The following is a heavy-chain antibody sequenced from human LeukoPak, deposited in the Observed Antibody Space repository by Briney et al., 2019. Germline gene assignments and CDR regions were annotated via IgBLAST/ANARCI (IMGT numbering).Heavy chain of an antibody. D-gene: IGHD2-2*01. Sequence: PSETLSLTCAVYGGSFSGYYWNWIRQPPGKGLEWIGEINHSGSTNYNSSLKSRVTISEDTSRNQFSLKMTSVTAADTAVYYCARADCVSPNCYGRLIDYWGQGTLVTVSS. V-gene: IGHV4-34*01. CDR3: ARADCVSPNCYGRLIDY. CDR1: GGSFSGYY. J-gene: IGHJ4*02. CDR2: INHSGST.